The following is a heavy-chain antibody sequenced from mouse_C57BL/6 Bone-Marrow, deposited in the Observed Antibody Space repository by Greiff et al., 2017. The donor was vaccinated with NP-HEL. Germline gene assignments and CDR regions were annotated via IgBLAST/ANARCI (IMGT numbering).Heavy chain of an antibody. CDR2: IYPGDGDT. J-gene: IGHJ2*01. CDR1: GYAFSSYW. CDR3: AREAVYYYGSSYLFDY. Sequence: VQLQESGAELVKPGASVKISCKASGYAFSSYWMNWVKQRPGKGLEWIGQIYPGDGDTNYNGKFKGKATLTADKSSSTAYMQLSSLTSEDSAVYFCAREAVYYYGSSYLFDYWGQGTTLTVSS. D-gene: IGHD1-1*01. V-gene: IGHV1-80*01.